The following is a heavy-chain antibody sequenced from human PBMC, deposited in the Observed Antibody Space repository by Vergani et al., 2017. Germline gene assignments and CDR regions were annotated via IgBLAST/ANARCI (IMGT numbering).Heavy chain of an antibody. CDR2: ISGSGGST. Sequence: EVQLLESGGGLVQPGGSLGLSCAASGFTFGGNAMGWVPQAPGKGLEGVSAISGSGGSTYYAASVKGRFTISRDNSKNTLYLQMNSLRAEDTAVYYCAKDIGARPLNWYFDLWGRGTLVTVSS. V-gene: IGHV3-23*01. J-gene: IGHJ2*01. CDR1: GFTFGGNA. D-gene: IGHD1-26*01. CDR3: AKDIGARPLNWYFDL.